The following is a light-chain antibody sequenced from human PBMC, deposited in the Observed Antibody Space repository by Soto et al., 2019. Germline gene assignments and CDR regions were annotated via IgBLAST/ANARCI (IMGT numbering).Light chain of an antibody. CDR3: HQTDNYTIT. V-gene: IGKV1-12*01. CDR2: SAS. J-gene: IGKJ4*01. CDR1: QDINKW. Sequence: DIQMTQSPSSVSASVGDRVTITCRASQDINKWLAWYQQKPGTAPKLLIYSASSLYTGVPSRFSGCGAWTDVTLNISRRQHEDGAAYYCHQTDNYTITFGGVTK.